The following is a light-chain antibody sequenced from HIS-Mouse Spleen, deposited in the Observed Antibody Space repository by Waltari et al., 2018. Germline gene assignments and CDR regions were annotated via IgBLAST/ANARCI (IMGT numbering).Light chain of an antibody. CDR2: GKN. CDR1: SLRSYY. J-gene: IGLJ3*02. CDR3: NSRDSSGNHLV. V-gene: IGLV3-19*01. Sequence: SSELTQDPAVSVALGQTVRITCQGDSLRSYYASWYQQKPGQAPVLVIYGKNNRPSGVRDRLAVSSSGNGVALTITGAQAEDEADYYCNSRDSSGNHLVFGGGTKLTVL.